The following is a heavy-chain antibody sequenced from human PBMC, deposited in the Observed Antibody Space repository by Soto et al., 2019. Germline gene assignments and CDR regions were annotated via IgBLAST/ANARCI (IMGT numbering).Heavy chain of an antibody. CDR1: GGSITTYY. D-gene: IGHD4-17*01. J-gene: IGHJ4*02. V-gene: IGHV4-59*01. CDR2: IYYTGST. Sequence: SETLSLSYTISGGSITTYYWTWIRQPPGKGLEWIGFIYYTGSTNYNPSLKSRVTISVDTSKNQFSLRLNSVTAADTAVYYCARLGYGGDSDYSGQGTLVTVSS. CDR3: ARLGYGGDSDY.